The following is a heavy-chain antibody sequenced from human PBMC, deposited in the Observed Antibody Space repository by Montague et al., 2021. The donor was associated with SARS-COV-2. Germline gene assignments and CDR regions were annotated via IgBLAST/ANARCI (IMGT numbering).Heavy chain of an antibody. CDR2: TYYRSKWYN. Sequence: CAISGDSVSSNSATWNWVRQSPSRGLEGLGRTYYRSKWYNDYAVSVRGRVTINPDTSKNQFSLQLNSVTPEDTAIYYCTSGREGNYNVMDVWGQGTTVTVSS. CDR1: GDSVSSNSAT. CDR3: TSGREGNYNVMDV. D-gene: IGHD1-1*01. V-gene: IGHV6-1*01. J-gene: IGHJ6*02.